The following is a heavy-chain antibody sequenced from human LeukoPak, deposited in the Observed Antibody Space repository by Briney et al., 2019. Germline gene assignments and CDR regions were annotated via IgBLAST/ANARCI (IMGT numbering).Heavy chain of an antibody. V-gene: IGHV4-39*01. J-gene: IGHJ4*02. Sequence: PSETLSLTCTVSGGSITSISYYWGWIRQPPGKGLEWIGSIYYSGSTYYNPSLKTRVTVSVDTSKNQFSLKLSSVTAAATAVYYCARQDSSGWYFNDYWGQGTLVTVSS. CDR1: GGSITSISYY. CDR2: IYYSGST. D-gene: IGHD6-19*01. CDR3: ARQDSSGWYFNDY.